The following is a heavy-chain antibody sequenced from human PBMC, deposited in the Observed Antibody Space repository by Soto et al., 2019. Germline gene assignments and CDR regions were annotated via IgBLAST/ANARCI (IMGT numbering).Heavy chain of an antibody. J-gene: IGHJ6*02. CDR2: ISAYNGNT. CDR1: GYTFTCYG. Sequence: GASVKVSCKASGYTFTCYGISWVRQAPGQGLEWMGWISAYNGNTSYAQKFQGRVTMTRDTSTSTVYMELSSLRSEDTAVYYCASFSMVRGVLGYYYGMDVWGQATTVTVSS. CDR3: ASFSMVRGVLGYYYGMDV. D-gene: IGHD3-10*01. V-gene: IGHV1-18*01.